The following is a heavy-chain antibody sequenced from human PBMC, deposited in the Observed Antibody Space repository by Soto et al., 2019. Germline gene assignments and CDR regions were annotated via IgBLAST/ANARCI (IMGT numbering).Heavy chain of an antibody. CDR1: GFTVSSNY. J-gene: IGHJ6*03. Sequence: EVQLVESGGDLVQPGGSLRLSCAASGFTVSSNYMIWVRQAPGKGLEWVSLIYSGGNTYYADSVKGRFTISRDISKNTLYLQMNSLRAEDTAVYYCARDRIIVATTPYYYYYMDVWGKGTTVTVS. CDR2: IYSGGNT. D-gene: IGHD5-12*01. CDR3: ARDRIIVATTPYYYYYMDV. V-gene: IGHV3-66*01.